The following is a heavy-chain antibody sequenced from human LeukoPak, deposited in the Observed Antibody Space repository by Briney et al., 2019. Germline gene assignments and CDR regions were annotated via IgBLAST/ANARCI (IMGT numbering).Heavy chain of an antibody. V-gene: IGHV3-23*01. D-gene: IGHD2-21*02. CDR1: GFTFSSYA. CDR2: IRGSGSST. Sequence: GGSLRLSCAASGFTFSSYAMSWVRQAPGKGLEWVSAIRGSGSSTYYADSVKGRFTISRDSSKNTLFLQMNNLRAEDTAVYYCAKFPRHCGGDCFSDFDYWGQGTLVTVPS. J-gene: IGHJ4*02. CDR3: AKFPRHCGGDCFSDFDY.